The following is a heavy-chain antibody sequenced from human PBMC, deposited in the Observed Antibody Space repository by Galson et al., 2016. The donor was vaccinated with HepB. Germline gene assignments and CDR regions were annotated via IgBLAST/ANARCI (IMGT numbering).Heavy chain of an antibody. V-gene: IGHV1-46*01. D-gene: IGHD3-10*01. Sequence: SVKASCKASGFTSPSYYVHWVRQAAGQGLEWLGINNPRGGGSNYAQKFQGRLTVTRDTSSSTVYMELTSLTSDDTAVYYCASPGTYRRLGLDIWGQGTAVTVSS. CDR3: ASPGTYRRLGLDI. CDR1: GFTSPSYY. CDR2: NNPRGGGS. J-gene: IGHJ6*02.